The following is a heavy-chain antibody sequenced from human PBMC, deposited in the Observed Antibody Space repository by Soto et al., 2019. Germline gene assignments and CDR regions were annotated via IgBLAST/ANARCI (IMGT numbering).Heavy chain of an antibody. J-gene: IGHJ4*02. CDR3: VRGGGNDPFEY. Sequence: QLRLQESGSGVVKTSESLSLTCTVFGASITNGGYSWRWPRQSPGRGLEWIGHITHLENTYFNPSVKSRLSIAIDRTKNQDSLKVTSITAAHKGRSFCVRGGGNDPFEYWGQGILVTVSS. CDR2: ITHLENT. D-gene: IGHD5-12*01. V-gene: IGHV4-30-2*06. CDR1: GASITNGGYS.